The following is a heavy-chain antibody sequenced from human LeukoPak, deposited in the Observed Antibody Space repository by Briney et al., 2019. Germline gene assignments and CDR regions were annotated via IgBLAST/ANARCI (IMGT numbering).Heavy chain of an antibody. V-gene: IGHV4-34*01. CDR3: ARAKEYGYNYGPGFGFDP. D-gene: IGHD5-18*01. Sequence: SETLSLTCAVYGGSFSGDYWSWIRQPPGEGLEWIGEINHSGSANYGPSLKSLVTISVDTSKKQISLKLSSVTAADTAVYYCARAKEYGYNYGPGFGFDPWGQGTLVTVSS. CDR2: INHSGSA. CDR1: GGSFSGDY. J-gene: IGHJ5*02.